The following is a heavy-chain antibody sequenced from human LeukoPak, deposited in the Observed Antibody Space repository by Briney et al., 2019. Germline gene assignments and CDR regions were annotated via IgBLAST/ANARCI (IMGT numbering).Heavy chain of an antibody. CDR1: GFTFSGSA. CDR2: IRSKANSYAT. V-gene: IGHV3-73*01. D-gene: IGHD2-21*02. Sequence: PGGSLKLSCAASGFTFSGSAVHWVRQASGKGLEWVGRIRSKANSYATAYAASVKGRFTISRDDSKNTAYLQMDSLRTEDTAVYYCIAWVVTAYTWGQGTLVTVSS. J-gene: IGHJ4*02. CDR3: IAWVVTAYT.